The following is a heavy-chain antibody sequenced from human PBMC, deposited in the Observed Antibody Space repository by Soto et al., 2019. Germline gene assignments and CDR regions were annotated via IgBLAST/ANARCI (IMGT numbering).Heavy chain of an antibody. CDR2: IYWDDDK. Sequence: SGPTLVNPTQTLTLTCTFSGFSLSTSGVGVGWIRQPPGKALEWLALIYWDDDKRYSPSLKSRLTITKDTSKNQVVLTMTNMDPVDTATYYCVYGVAAAGTLSPWFGPWGQGTLVTVS. V-gene: IGHV2-5*02. CDR1: GFSLSTSGVG. J-gene: IGHJ5*02. D-gene: IGHD6-13*01. CDR3: VYGVAAAGTLSPWFGP.